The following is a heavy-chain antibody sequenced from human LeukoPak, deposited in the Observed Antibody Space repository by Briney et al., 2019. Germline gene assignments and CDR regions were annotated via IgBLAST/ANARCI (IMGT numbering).Heavy chain of an antibody. CDR3: ARDQEQWLAYWDYYYYGMDV. J-gene: IGHJ6*02. D-gene: IGHD6-19*01. Sequence: SQTLSLTCAISGDSVSSNSAAWNWIRQSPSRGLEWLGRTYYRSKWYNDYAVSVKSRITINPDTSKNQFSLQLNSATPEDTAVYYSARDQEQWLAYWDYYYYGMDVWGQGTTVTVSS. CDR1: GDSVSSNSAA. CDR2: TYYRSKWYN. V-gene: IGHV6-1*01.